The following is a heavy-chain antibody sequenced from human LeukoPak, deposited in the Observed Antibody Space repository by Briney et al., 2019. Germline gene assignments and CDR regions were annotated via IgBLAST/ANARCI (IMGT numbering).Heavy chain of an antibody. J-gene: IGHJ4*02. D-gene: IGHD2-2*01. V-gene: IGHV3-11*04. CDR2: ISSSGSTI. CDR1: GFTFSDYY. Sequence: GGSLRLSCAASGFTFSDYYMSWIRQAPGKGLEWVSYISSSGSTIYYADSVKGRFTISRDNAKNSLYLQMNSLRAEDTAVYYCARDPGIVVVPAAKGDYWGQGTLVTVSS. CDR3: ARDPGIVVVPAAKGDY.